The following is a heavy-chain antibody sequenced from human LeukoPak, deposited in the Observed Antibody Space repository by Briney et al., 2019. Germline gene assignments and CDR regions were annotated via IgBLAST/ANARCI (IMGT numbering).Heavy chain of an antibody. CDR2: IYSGGST. D-gene: IGHD1-26*01. CDR3: ASGSYRIHDAFDI. V-gene: IGHV3-53*01. Sequence: RGSLRLSCAASGFTVSSNYMSWVRQAPGKGLEWVSVIYSGGSTYYADSVKGRFTISRDNSKNTLYLQMNSLRAEDTAVHYCASGSYRIHDAFDIWGQGTMVTVSS. CDR1: GFTVSSNY. J-gene: IGHJ3*02.